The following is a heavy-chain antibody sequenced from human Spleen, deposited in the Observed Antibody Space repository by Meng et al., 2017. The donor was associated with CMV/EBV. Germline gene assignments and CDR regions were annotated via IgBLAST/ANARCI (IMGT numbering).Heavy chain of an antibody. V-gene: IGHV1-18*01. J-gene: IGHJ4*02. Sequence: ASVKVSCKASGYTFTRYGISWVRQAPGQGLEWMGWISAYNGNTNYAQKLQGRVTMTTDTSTSTAYMELRSLRSDDTAVYYCARDATRRDFWSGYYNYWGQGTLVTVSS. CDR1: GYTFTRYG. D-gene: IGHD3-3*01. CDR2: ISAYNGNT. CDR3: ARDATRRDFWSGYYNY.